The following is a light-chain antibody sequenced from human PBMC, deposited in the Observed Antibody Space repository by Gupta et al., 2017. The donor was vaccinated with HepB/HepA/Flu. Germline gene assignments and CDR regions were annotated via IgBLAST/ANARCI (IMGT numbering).Light chain of an antibody. CDR2: DAS. V-gene: IGKV3-11*01. J-gene: IGKJ2*03. CDR3: LQRNDWAPS. Sequence: EIVLTQSPATLSLSPGESATLSCRASQGVNNYLAWYRQKPGQAPRLLIYDASKRATGVPARYSRSRSGTDFTLTISSLDPKDIAVYYCLQRNDWAPSFGQGTRLEIK. CDR1: QGVNNY.